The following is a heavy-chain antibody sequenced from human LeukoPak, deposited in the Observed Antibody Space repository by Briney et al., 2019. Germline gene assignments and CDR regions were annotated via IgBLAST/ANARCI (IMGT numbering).Heavy chain of an antibody. J-gene: IGHJ4*02. V-gene: IGHV4-4*07. CDR2: IYSSGFT. CDR1: GGSISRYW. Sequence: SETLSLTCTVSGGSISRYWWGWIRQPAGKGLEWIVHIYSSGFTNYNPSLKSLVTMSVDTSKNQFSLNLSSVAAADTAVYYCARGGSSGRTGAYWGQGTLVTVTS. CDR3: ARGGSSGRTGAY. D-gene: IGHD3/OR15-3a*01.